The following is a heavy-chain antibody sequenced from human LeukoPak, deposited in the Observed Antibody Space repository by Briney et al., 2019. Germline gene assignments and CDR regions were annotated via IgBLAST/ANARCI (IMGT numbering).Heavy chain of an antibody. Sequence: PGGSLRLSCAASGFTFTSYAMSWVRQAPGKGLEWVSAIGGSGGGTYYADSVKGRFTISRDNSKNTLYRQMNSLRAEDTAVYYCAKGVDASGIYYFFYMDVWGKGTTVTVSS. CDR1: GFTFTSYA. J-gene: IGHJ6*03. V-gene: IGHV3-23*01. CDR2: IGGSGGGT. D-gene: IGHD3-16*01. CDR3: AKGVDASGIYYFFYMDV.